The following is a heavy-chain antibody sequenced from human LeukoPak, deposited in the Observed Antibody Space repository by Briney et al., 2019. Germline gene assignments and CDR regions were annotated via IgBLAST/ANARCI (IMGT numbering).Heavy chain of an antibody. V-gene: IGHV4-59*01. Sequence: PSETLSLTCTVSGGSISSYYWSWIRQPPGKGLEWIGYIYYSGSTNYNPSLKSRVTISVDTSKNQFSLKLSSVTAADTAVYYCATSRDGYNVYFDYWAREPWSPSPQ. CDR2: IYYSGST. D-gene: IGHD5-24*01. CDR1: GGSISSYY. CDR3: ATSRDGYNVYFDY. J-gene: IGHJ4*02.